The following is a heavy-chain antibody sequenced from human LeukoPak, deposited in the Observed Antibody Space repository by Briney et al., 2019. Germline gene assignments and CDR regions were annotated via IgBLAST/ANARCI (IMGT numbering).Heavy chain of an antibody. CDR3: ARADYGDYNDYYFDY. J-gene: IGHJ4*02. V-gene: IGHV4-39*07. CDR2: LSYGGHT. CDR1: GGSITINNYY. D-gene: IGHD4-17*01. Sequence: SDTLSLTCTVSGGSITINNYYWGWIRQPPGQELKWIGSLSYGGHTYSHTSLKSRITISVDTSKNQFSLKLSSVTAADTAVYYCARADYGDYNDYYFDYWGQGTLVTVSS.